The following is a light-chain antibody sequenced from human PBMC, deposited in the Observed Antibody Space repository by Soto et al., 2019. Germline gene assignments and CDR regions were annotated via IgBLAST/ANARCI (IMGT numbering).Light chain of an antibody. CDR2: GAS. V-gene: IGKV3-11*01. Sequence: EIVLTQSPATLSLSPGERATLSCRASQSVGSHLAWFQQRPGQAPRLLIYGASSRATDIPDRFSGSGSGTDFTLTISRLEPEDFAVYYCQQYNNWWTFGQGTKVDIK. CDR3: QQYNNWWT. J-gene: IGKJ1*01. CDR1: QSVGSH.